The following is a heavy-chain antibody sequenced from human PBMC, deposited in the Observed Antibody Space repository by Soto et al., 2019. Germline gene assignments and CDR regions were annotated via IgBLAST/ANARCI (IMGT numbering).Heavy chain of an antibody. CDR3: ACLYNCASGNSY. CDR1: GFTLSDHH. J-gene: IGHJ4*02. D-gene: IGHD3-10*01. V-gene: IGHV3-72*01. Sequence: EVQLVASGGGLVQPGGSLRLSCGATGFTLSDHHIDWVRQAPGQGLQWVGRSRNKARGYTTEYVASVKGRFTISRDDSEKLVFLQMDSLRTEDTAVYYCACLYNCASGNSYWGQGTLVTVSS. CDR2: SRNKARGYTT.